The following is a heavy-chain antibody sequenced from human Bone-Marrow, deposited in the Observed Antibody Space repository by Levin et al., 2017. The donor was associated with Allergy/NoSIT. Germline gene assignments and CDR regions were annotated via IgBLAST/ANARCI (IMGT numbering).Heavy chain of an antibody. J-gene: IGHJ4*02. CDR3: APRRRVPQDRHEGDFDS. CDR2: IYWHDYK. V-gene: IGHV2-5*01. CDR1: GFSLSTSGVG. D-gene: IGHD1-14*01. Sequence: SGPTLLKPTPTLTLTCTFAGFSLSTSGVGVGWILQPPGKALEWLALIYWHDYKRYTPSLKIRLTISKDNSKNQVVVTMTNMDPVDTATYYCAPRRRVPQDRHEGDFDSWGQGTLVTVSS.